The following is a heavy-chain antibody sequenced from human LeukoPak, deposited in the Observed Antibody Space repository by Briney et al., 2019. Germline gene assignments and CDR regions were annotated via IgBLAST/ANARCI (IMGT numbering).Heavy chain of an antibody. J-gene: IGHJ6*03. D-gene: IGHD6-19*01. Sequence: ASVKVSCKASGYTFTSYGISWVRQAPGQGLEWMGWISAYNGNTNYAQKLQGRVTMITDTSTSTAYMELRSLRSDDTAVYYCARTGEQWLGGAVYYYYYYMDVWGKGTTVTVSS. CDR1: GYTFTSYG. CDR2: ISAYNGNT. V-gene: IGHV1-18*01. CDR3: ARTGEQWLGGAVYYYYYYMDV.